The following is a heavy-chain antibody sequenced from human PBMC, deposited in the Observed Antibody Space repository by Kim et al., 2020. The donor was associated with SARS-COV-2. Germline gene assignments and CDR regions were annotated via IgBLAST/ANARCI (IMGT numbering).Heavy chain of an antibody. D-gene: IGHD6-13*01. V-gene: IGHV3-33*06. CDR3: AKDLVAAAGTPPEDY. CDR1: GFTFSSYG. Sequence: GGSLRLSCAASGFTFSSYGMHWVRQAPGKGLEWVAVIWYDGSNKYYADSVKGRFTISRDNSKNTLYLQMNSLRAEDTAVYYCAKDLVAAAGTPPEDYWGQGTLVTVSS. CDR2: IWYDGSNK. J-gene: IGHJ4*02.